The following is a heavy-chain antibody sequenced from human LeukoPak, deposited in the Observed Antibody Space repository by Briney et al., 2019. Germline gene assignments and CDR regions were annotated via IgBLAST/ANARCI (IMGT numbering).Heavy chain of an antibody. Sequence: GGSLRLSCAASGYSFSKFSMNWVRQAPGKGLEWISYITSSSDSTYYADSVKGRFTISRDNAKNPLYLQMDSLRAEDTAVYYCARVIGSYGDSAYWGQGTLVTVSS. CDR3: ARVIGSYGDSAY. V-gene: IGHV3-48*04. J-gene: IGHJ4*02. D-gene: IGHD4-17*01. CDR1: GYSFSKFS. CDR2: ITSSSDST.